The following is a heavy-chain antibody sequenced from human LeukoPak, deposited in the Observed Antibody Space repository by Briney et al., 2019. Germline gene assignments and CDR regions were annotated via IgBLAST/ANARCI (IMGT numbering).Heavy chain of an antibody. D-gene: IGHD6-6*01. CDR2: ISGSGGST. J-gene: IGHJ5*02. Sequence: PGGSLRLSCAASGFTFSSYAMSWVRQAPGKGLEWVSAISGSGGSTYYADSVKGRFTISRDNSKNTLYLQMNSLRAEDTAVYYCARIEYSSSWGGFDPWGQGTLVTVSS. CDR1: GFTFSSYA. V-gene: IGHV3-23*01. CDR3: ARIEYSSSWGGFDP.